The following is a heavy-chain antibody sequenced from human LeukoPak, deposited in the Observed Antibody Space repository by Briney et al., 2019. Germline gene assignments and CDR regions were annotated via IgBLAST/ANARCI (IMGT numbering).Heavy chain of an antibody. V-gene: IGHV3-33*01. CDR2: IWYDGSNK. J-gene: IGHJ4*02. CDR3: ARVSGGLRSGFDY. D-gene: IGHD2-15*01. CDR1: GFTFSSYG. Sequence: PGGSLRLSCGASGFTFSSYGMHWVRQAPGKGLEWVAVIWYDGSNKYYADSVKGRFTISRDNSKNTLYPQMNSLRAEDTAVYYCARVSGGLRSGFDYWGQGTLVTVSS.